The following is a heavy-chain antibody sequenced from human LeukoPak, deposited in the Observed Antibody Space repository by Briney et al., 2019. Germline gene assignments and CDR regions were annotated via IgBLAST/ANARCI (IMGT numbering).Heavy chain of an antibody. V-gene: IGHV1-18*01. CDR2: ISAYNGNT. J-gene: IGHJ6*02. CDR1: GYTFTSYG. D-gene: IGHD1-26*01. CDR3: ARVRELLTPTYYYYYGMDV. Sequence: ASVKVSCKASGYTFTSYGISWVRQAPGQGLEWMGWISAYNGNTNYAQKLQGRVTMTTDTSTSTAYMELSSLRSEDTAVYYCARVRELLTPTYYYYYGMDVWGQGTTVTVSS.